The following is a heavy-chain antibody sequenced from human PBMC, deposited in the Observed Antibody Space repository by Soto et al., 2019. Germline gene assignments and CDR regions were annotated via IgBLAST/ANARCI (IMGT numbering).Heavy chain of an antibody. CDR1: GFTFSDYY. Sequence: GSLRLSCAASGFTFSDYYMSWFRQAPGKGLEWVSYISGSGSITHDADSVKGRFTISRDNAKNSLYLQMNSLRAEDTAIYYCARVGSTLAAGTPDYWGQGTPVTVSS. CDR3: ARVGSTLAAGTPDY. D-gene: IGHD6-13*01. J-gene: IGHJ4*02. V-gene: IGHV3-11*01. CDR2: ISGSGSIT.